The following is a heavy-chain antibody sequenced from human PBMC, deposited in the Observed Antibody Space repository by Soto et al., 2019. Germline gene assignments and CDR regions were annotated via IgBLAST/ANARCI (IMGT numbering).Heavy chain of an antibody. J-gene: IGHJ4*02. CDR3: ARDYYDSSGYYSKALDY. V-gene: IGHV4-30-4*01. Sequence: SETLCLTCTVSGGSIISGDYYWCWIRQPPGKGLEWIGYIYYSGSTYYNPSLKSRVTISVDTSKNQFSLKLSSVTAADTAVYYCARDYYDSSGYYSKALDYWGQGTLVTVSS. D-gene: IGHD3-22*01. CDR2: IYYSGST. CDR1: GGSIISGDYY.